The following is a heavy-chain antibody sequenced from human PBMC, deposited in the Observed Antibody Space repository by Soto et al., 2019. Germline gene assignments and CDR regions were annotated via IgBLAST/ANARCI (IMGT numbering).Heavy chain of an antibody. Sequence: QVQLVESGGGVVQPERSLRLSCAASGFTFSTYGMHWVRQAPGKGLEWVALISYDGSNKYYADSVKGRFTISRDNSKSTLYLQMNSLRAEDTALYYCAKDRTVAVSMGDAVDIWGRGTMVTVSS. CDR3: AKDRTVAVSMGDAVDI. D-gene: IGHD6-19*01. V-gene: IGHV3-30*18. CDR2: ISYDGSNK. J-gene: IGHJ3*02. CDR1: GFTFSTYG.